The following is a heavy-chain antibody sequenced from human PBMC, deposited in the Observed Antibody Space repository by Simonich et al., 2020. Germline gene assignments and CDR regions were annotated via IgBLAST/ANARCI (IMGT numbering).Heavy chain of an antibody. V-gene: IGHV1-18*01. Sequence: QVQLVQAGAEVNKPGASVKVSCKASGYTVTSSGIRWVRHAPGQGLEWMGRSSTYNGNTNYAQKLQGMVTMATDTSTSTAYMELRSLRSDDTAVYYCARASRGTWWYYYFDYWGQGTLVTVSS. CDR3: ARASRGTWWYYYFDY. D-gene: IGHD2-15*01. J-gene: IGHJ4*02. CDR2: SSTYNGNT. CDR1: GYTVTSSG.